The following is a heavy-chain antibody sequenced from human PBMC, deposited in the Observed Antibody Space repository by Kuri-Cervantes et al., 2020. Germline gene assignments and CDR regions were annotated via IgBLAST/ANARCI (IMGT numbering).Heavy chain of an antibody. V-gene: IGHV3-15*01. CDR1: GFTFSNAW. J-gene: IGHJ4*02. Sequence: ETLSLTCAASGFTFSNAWMSWVRQAPGKGLEWVGRIKSKTDGGTTDYAAPVKGRFTISRDDSKSTLYLQMNSLKIEDTGVYFCTTDRSYRGAVAGHDHWGQGTLVTVSS. CDR3: TTDRSYRGAVAGHDH. D-gene: IGHD6-19*01. CDR2: IKSKTDGGTT.